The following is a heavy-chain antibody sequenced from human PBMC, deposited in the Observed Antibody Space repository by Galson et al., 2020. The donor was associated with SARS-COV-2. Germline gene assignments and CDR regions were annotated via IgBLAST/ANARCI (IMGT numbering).Heavy chain of an antibody. D-gene: IGHD4-17*01. J-gene: IGHJ3*02. CDR3: ARAPYGDYVDIAFDI. Sequence: NSGGSLRLSCTASAITFNDYYMSWIRQAPGKGQEWVSYNSSSGSTIYYADSVKGRFTISRDNAKNSLYLQMNSLRAEDTAVYYCARAPYGDYVDIAFDIWGQGTMVTVSS. CDR1: AITFNDYY. CDR2: NSSSGSTI. V-gene: IGHV3-11*01.